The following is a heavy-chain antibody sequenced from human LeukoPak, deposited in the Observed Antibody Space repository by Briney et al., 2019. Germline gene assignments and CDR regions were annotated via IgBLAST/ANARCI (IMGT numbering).Heavy chain of an antibody. Sequence: SETLSLTCTVSGGSISSSSYYWGWIRQPPGKGLEWIGSIYYSGSTYYNPSLKSRVTISVDTSKNQFSLKLSSVTAADTAVYYCARHSNWNAGVDWFDPWGQGTLVTVSS. CDR3: ARHSNWNAGVDWFDP. J-gene: IGHJ5*02. CDR2: IYYSGST. V-gene: IGHV4-39*07. D-gene: IGHD1-20*01. CDR1: GGSISSSSYY.